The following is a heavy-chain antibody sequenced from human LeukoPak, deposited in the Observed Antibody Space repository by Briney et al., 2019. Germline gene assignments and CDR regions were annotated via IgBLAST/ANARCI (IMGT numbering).Heavy chain of an antibody. V-gene: IGHV4-61*02. CDR3: ASEIPSGRTAY. CDR2: IYTSGST. J-gene: IGHJ4*02. D-gene: IGHD3-10*01. CDR1: GNSISSGDYY. Sequence: SQTLSLTCTVSGNSISSGDYYWSWIRQPAGKGLEWIGRIYTSGSTNYNPPLKSRVTISVDTSKNQFSLKLSSVTAADTAVYYCASEIPSGRTAYWGQGTLVTVSS.